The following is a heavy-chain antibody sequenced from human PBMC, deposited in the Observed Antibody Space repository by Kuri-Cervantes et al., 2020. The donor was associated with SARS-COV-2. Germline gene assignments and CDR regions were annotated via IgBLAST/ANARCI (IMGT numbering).Heavy chain of an antibody. V-gene: IGHV4-39*07. Sequence: SETLSLTCTVSGGSTSNSFYYWGWIRQPPGKGLEWVGSIYYSGSTYYNPSLKSRVTIPVDTSKNQFSLKLSSVTAADTAVYYCARVLSGPRSFDYWGQGNLVTVSS. CDR3: ARVLSGPRSFDY. CDR2: IYYSGST. J-gene: IGHJ4*02. D-gene: IGHD3-3*01. CDR1: GGSTSNSFYY.